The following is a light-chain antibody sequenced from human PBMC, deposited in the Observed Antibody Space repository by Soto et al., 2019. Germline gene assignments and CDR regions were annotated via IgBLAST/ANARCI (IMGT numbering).Light chain of an antibody. J-gene: IGKJ1*01. Sequence: EIVLTQSPATLSLSPGERATLSCRASQSVSSYLAWYQQKPGQAPRLLIYDASNRATGIPARFSGSGSGTDFTLTISSLEHEDFEVYYCQQRRNWHRTFGQGTKVDIK. CDR3: QQRRNWHRT. CDR1: QSVSSY. CDR2: DAS. V-gene: IGKV3-11*01.